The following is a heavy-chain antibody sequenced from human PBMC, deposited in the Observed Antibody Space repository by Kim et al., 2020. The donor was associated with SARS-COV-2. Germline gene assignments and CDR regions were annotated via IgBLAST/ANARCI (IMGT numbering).Heavy chain of an antibody. Sequence: ASVKVSCKASGYVFTAYFLHWVRQAPGRGPEWVGWINLNGGDTNYAQKFKGRVTMTRDTSISTGYMELTRLKSDDTAIYYCASGGHFGDSFHFSSLDFWG. CDR3: ASGGHFGDSFHFSSLDF. J-gene: IGHJ6*02. D-gene: IGHD3-16*01. V-gene: IGHV1-2*02. CDR1: GYVFTAYF. CDR2: INLNGGDT.